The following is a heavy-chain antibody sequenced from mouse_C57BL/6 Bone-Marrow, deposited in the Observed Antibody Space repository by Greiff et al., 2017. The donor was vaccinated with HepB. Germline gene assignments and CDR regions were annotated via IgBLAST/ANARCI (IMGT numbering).Heavy chain of an antibody. D-gene: IGHD1-1*01. CDR1: GFTFSSYA. V-gene: IGHV5-4*01. J-gene: IGHJ2*01. CDR2: ISDGGSYT. CDR3: ARDEDSYYYGSSYYFDY. Sequence: EVQGVESGGGLVKPGGSLKLSCAASGFTFSSYAMSWVRQTPEKRLEWVATISDGGSYTYYPDNVKGRFTISRDNAKNNLYLQMSHLKSEDTAMYYCARDEDSYYYGSSYYFDYWGQGTTLTVSS.